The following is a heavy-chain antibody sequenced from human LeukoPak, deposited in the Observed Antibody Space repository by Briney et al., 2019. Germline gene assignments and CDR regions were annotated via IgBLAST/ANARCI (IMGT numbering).Heavy chain of an antibody. CDR1: GGSFSGYY. Sequence: PSETLSLTCAVYGGSFSGYYWSWIRQPPGKGLEWIGEINHSGSTNYNPSLKSRVTIPVDTSKNQFSLKLSSVTAADTAVYYCARVRSGYSYGRPLYFDYWGQGTLVTVSS. J-gene: IGHJ4*02. D-gene: IGHD5-18*01. CDR3: ARVRSGYSYGRPLYFDY. CDR2: INHSGST. V-gene: IGHV4-34*01.